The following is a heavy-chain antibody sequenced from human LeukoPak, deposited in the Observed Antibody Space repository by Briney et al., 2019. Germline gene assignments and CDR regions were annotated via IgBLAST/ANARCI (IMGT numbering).Heavy chain of an antibody. V-gene: IGHV1-69*01. CDR2: IIPIFGTA. CDR3: ARVVAGLVLNWFDP. Sequence: SVKVSCKASGGTFSSYAISWVRQAPGQGLEWMGGIIPIFGTANYAQKFQGRVTITADESTSTAYMELSSLRSEDTAVYYCARVVAGLVLNWFDPWGQGTLVTVSS. J-gene: IGHJ5*02. D-gene: IGHD6-19*01. CDR1: GGTFSSYA.